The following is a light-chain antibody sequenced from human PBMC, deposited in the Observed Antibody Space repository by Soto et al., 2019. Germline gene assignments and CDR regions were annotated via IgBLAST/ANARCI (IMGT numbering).Light chain of an antibody. Sequence: EIAMTQSPATLSVSPGERAALSCRASQSVGANLAWYQQKPGQPPRLLIYGASTSATGIPARFSGSGSGTEFTLTISSLQSEDFAVYYCQQYNKWPPYTFGQGTRLEI. CDR2: GAS. V-gene: IGKV3-15*01. CDR1: QSVGAN. CDR3: QQYNKWPPYT. J-gene: IGKJ5*01.